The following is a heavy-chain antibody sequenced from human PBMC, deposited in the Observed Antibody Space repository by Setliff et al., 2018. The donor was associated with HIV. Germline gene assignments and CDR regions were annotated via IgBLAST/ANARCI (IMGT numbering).Heavy chain of an antibody. CDR1: GYTFTNYY. J-gene: IGHJ3*01. CDR3: ANPHDGGAFDV. Sequence: GASVKVSCKASGYTFTNYYIHWVRQAPGQGLEWMGGVIPSFATANYAQKFQGRITFTADELTSTVYMDLNSLKSEDSAVYYCANPHDGGAFDVWGQGTAVTVSS. CDR2: VIPSFATA. D-gene: IGHD1-1*01. V-gene: IGHV1-69*13.